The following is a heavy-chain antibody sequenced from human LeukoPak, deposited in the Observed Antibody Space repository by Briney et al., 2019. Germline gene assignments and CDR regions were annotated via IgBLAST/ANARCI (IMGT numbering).Heavy chain of an antibody. Sequence: ASVKVSCKASGYTFTSYGISWVRQAPGQGLEWMGWISACNGNTNYAQKLQGRVTMTTDTSTSTAYMELRSLRSDDTAVYYCARPYYYDSSGYYYGAFDIWGQGTMVTVSS. D-gene: IGHD3-22*01. V-gene: IGHV1-18*01. J-gene: IGHJ3*02. CDR1: GYTFTSYG. CDR2: ISACNGNT. CDR3: ARPYYYDSSGYYYGAFDI.